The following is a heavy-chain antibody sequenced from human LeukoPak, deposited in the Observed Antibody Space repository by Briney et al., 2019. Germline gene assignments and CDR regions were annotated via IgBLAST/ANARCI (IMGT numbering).Heavy chain of an antibody. V-gene: IGHV1-45*02. CDR2: ITPSNGNT. Sequence: APVKVSCKASGYTFTYRYLHWVRQAPGQALEWMGWITPSNGNTNYAQKFQDRVTITRDRSMSTAYMELSSLRSEDTAMYCCATSVGHYFDYWGQGTLVTVSS. CDR1: GYTFTYRY. D-gene: IGHD3/OR15-3a*01. CDR3: ATSVGHYFDY. J-gene: IGHJ4*02.